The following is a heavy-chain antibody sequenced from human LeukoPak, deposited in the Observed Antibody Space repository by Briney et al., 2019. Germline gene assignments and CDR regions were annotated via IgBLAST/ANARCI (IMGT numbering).Heavy chain of an antibody. J-gene: IGHJ4*02. CDR3: ARGYGSGKDYFDY. Sequence: GRSLRLSCAASGFTFSSYAMHWVRQAPGKGLEWVAVISYDGSNKYYADSVKGRFNISRDNSTNTLYLQLNSLRAEDTAVYYCARGYGSGKDYFDYWGQGTLVTVSS. CDR2: ISYDGSNK. CDR1: GFTFSSYA. D-gene: IGHD3-10*01. V-gene: IGHV3-30*01.